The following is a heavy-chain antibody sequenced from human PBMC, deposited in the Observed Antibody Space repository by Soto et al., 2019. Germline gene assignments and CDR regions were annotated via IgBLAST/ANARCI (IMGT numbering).Heavy chain of an antibody. CDR3: ARDQAYCSGGSCYPLGNYYYGMDV. V-gene: IGHV3-7*01. Sequence: EVQLVESGGGLVQPGGSLRLSCAASGFTFSSYWMSWVRQAPGKGLEWVANIKQDGSEKYYVDSVKGRFTISRDNAKNSLYLQMNSLRVEDTAVYYCARDQAYCSGGSCYPLGNYYYGMDVWGQGTTVTVSS. CDR1: GFTFSSYW. D-gene: IGHD2-15*01. CDR2: IKQDGSEK. J-gene: IGHJ6*02.